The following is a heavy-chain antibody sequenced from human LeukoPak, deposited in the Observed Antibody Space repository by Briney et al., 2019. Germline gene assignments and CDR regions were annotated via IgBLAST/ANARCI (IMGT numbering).Heavy chain of an antibody. D-gene: IGHD6-19*01. Sequence: NPSETLSLTCTVSGGSISSSSYYWGWIRQPPGKGLEWIGSIYYSGSTYYNPSIKSRVTISVDTSNNQSSLKLSSVPAADTAVYYCASRSGWSHYWGQGTLVTVSS. CDR2: IYYSGST. CDR3: ASRSGWSHY. CDR1: GGSISSSSYY. V-gene: IGHV4-39*01. J-gene: IGHJ4*02.